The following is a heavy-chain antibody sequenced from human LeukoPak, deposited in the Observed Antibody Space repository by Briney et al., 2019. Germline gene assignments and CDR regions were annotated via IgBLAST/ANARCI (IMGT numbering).Heavy chain of an antibody. CDR1: GGSFSGYY. V-gene: IGHV4-34*01. CDR2: INHSGSP. CDR3: ARRLPVAGRAPDY. Sequence: PSETLSLTCAVYGGSFSGYYWSWIRQPPGKGLEWIGEINHSGSPNYNLSLKSRVTISVDTSKNQFSLKLSSVTAADTAVYYCARRLPVAGRAPDYWGQGTLVTVSS. J-gene: IGHJ4*02. D-gene: IGHD6-19*01.